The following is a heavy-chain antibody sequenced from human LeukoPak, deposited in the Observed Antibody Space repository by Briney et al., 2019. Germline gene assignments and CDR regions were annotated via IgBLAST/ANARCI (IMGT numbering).Heavy chain of an antibody. CDR2: TYYRSKWYN. CDR1: GDSVSSNSAA. J-gene: IGHJ6*02. D-gene: IGHD2-2*01. V-gene: IGHV6-1*01. Sequence: SQTLSLTCAISGDSVSSNSAAWNWIRQSPSRGLEWLGRTYYRSKWYNDYAVSVKSRITINPDTSKNQFSLQLNSVTPEDTAVYYCARGGIVVVPAASYYYYYGMDVWGQGTTVTVSS. CDR3: ARGGIVVVPAASYYYYYGMDV.